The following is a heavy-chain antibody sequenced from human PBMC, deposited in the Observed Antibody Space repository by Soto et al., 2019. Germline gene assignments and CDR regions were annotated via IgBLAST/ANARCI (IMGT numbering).Heavy chain of an antibody. D-gene: IGHD6-6*01. Sequence: SETLSLTCTVSGGSLSSSSYYWGWIRQPPGKGLEWIGSIYYSGSTYYNPSLKSRVTISVDTSKNQFSLKLSSVTAADTAVYYCARWIAARPHFDYWGQGTLVTVSS. CDR3: ARWIAARPHFDY. CDR2: IYYSGST. J-gene: IGHJ4*02. CDR1: GGSLSSSSYY. V-gene: IGHV4-39*01.